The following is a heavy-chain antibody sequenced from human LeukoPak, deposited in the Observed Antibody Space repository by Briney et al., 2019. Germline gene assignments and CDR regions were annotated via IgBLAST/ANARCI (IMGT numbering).Heavy chain of an antibody. J-gene: IGHJ3*02. CDR3: ARDADTVNSFDI. CDR1: GGSISSSNW. D-gene: IGHD5-18*01. V-gene: IGHV4-4*02. CDR2: IYHSGST. Sequence: SETLSLTCTVSGGSISSSNWWSWVRQPPGKGLEWIGEIYHSGSTNYNPSLKSRVTISVDKSKNQFSLKLRSVTAADTAVYYCARDADTVNSFDIWGQGTMVTVSS.